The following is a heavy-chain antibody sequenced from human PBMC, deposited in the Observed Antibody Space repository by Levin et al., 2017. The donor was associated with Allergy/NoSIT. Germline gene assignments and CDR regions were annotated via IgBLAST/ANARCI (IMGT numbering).Heavy chain of an antibody. D-gene: IGHD6-19*01. CDR3: ARDWHSNGWYDFQD. CDR2: IFSGGNT. J-gene: IGHJ1*01. Sequence: PGGSLRLSCAASGFIVSSNYMSWVRQAPGKGLEWVSVIFSGGNTYYADSVKGRFTISRDNSKNTLYLQMNSLRAEDTAVYYCARDWHSNGWYDFQDWGQGTLVTVSS. CDR1: GFIVSSNY. V-gene: IGHV3-66*01.